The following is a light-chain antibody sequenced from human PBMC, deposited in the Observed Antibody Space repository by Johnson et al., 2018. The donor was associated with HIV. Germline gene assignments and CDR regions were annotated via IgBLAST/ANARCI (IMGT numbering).Light chain of an antibody. J-gene: IGLJ1*01. V-gene: IGLV1-51*01. CDR3: ATWDTSLSDGGV. CDR2: DNN. CDR1: RSNIGNNY. Sequence: QSVLTQPPSVSAAPGQKVTISCSASRSNIGNNYVSWYQQLPGTAPKLLIYDNNKRPSGIPDRFSGSKSGTSATLGITGLQTGDEADYYCATWDTSLSDGGVFGTGTKVTVL.